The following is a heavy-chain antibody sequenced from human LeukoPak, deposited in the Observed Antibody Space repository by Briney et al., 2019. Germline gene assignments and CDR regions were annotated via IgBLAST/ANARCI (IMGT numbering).Heavy chain of an antibody. Sequence: PGGSVRLSCAASGFTFRSYAMHWVREAPGPGQEAVAVISYDGSNKYYAHSVKGRFTIHRSNPINTPYLQMNSLRADDTAVYYLASVVSSSSPPYHYYMDVWGKGTTVTVSS. CDR3: ASVVSSSSPPYHYYMDV. V-gene: IGHV3-30*01. D-gene: IGHD6-6*01. CDR2: ISYDGSNK. CDR1: GFTFRSYA. J-gene: IGHJ6*03.